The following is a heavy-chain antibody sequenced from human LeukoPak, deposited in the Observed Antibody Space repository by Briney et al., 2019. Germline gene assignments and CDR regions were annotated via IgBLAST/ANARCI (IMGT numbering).Heavy chain of an antibody. D-gene: IGHD3-22*01. J-gene: IGHJ4*02. CDR1: GFTFSDYY. CDR3: AREYYYHSSGYFDY. Sequence: MPRGSLRLSFAASGFTFSDYYMSWIRQAPAKGLEWVSYISSSGSTLYYEDSVKGRFTISRDNAKNTLYLQMNSLRAEDTAVYYCAREYYYHSSGYFDYWGQASLVTVSS. V-gene: IGHV3-11*01. CDR2: ISSSGSTL.